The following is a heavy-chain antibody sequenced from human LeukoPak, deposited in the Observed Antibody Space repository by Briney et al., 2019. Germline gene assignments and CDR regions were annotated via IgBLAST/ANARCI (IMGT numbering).Heavy chain of an antibody. CDR1: GFSFSDYA. D-gene: IGHD3-3*01. J-gene: IGHJ3*01. Sequence: QTGGSLRLSCAASGFSFSDYAMSWVRQAPGKGLEWVANIKQDGSEKYYVDSVKGRFTISRDNAKNSLYLQMNSLRAEDTAVYYCARDSTPHTIFPSLGSRWGQGTMVTVSS. CDR2: IKQDGSEK. CDR3: ARDSTPHTIFPSLGSR. V-gene: IGHV3-7*01.